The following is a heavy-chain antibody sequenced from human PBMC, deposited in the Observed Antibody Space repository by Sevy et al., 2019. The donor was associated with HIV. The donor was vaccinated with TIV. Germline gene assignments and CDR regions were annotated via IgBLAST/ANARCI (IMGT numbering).Heavy chain of an antibody. D-gene: IGHD3-22*01. CDR1: GYTFTGYY. J-gene: IGHJ4*02. CDR2: INPNSGGT. Sequence: ASVKVSCKASGYTFTGYYMHWVRQAPGQGLEWMGWINPNSGGTNYAQKFQGRVTMTRDTSISTAYMELSRLRSDDTAVYYCARDKYYYDSSGYYPGGGWGQGTLVTVSS. V-gene: IGHV1-2*02. CDR3: ARDKYYYDSSGYYPGGG.